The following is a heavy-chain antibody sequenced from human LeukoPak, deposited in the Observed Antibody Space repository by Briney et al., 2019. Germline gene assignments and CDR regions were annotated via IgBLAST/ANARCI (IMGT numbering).Heavy chain of an antibody. D-gene: IGHD2-2*02. V-gene: IGHV3-21*04. CDR1: GFMFSGYS. CDR3: ARLGFVVPAVIFDY. Sequence: GGSLRLSCAASGFMFSGYSMNWVRQAPGKGLEWVSSISSSSSYIYYADSVKGRFTISRDISKNTLYLQMNSLRAEDTAMYYCARLGFVVPAVIFDYWGQGTLVTVSS. CDR2: ISSSSSYI. J-gene: IGHJ4*02.